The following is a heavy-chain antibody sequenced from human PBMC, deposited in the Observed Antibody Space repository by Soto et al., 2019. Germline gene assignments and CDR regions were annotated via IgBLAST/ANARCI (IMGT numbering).Heavy chain of an antibody. CDR1: GYTFTSYA. CDR3: ARKKVGAMDWFDP. Sequence: ASVKVSCKASGYTFTSYAMHWVRQAPGQRLEWMGWINAGNGNTKYSQKFQGRVTITRDTSASTAYMGLSSLRSEDTAVYYCARKKVGAMDWFDPWGQGTLVTVSS. D-gene: IGHD1-26*01. V-gene: IGHV1-3*01. J-gene: IGHJ5*02. CDR2: INAGNGNT.